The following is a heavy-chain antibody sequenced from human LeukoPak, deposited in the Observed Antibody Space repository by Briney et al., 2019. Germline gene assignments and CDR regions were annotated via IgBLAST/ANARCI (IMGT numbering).Heavy chain of an antibody. Sequence: GGSLRLSCAASGFTFSSYSMNWVRQAPGKGLEWVSYISSSSSTIYYADSVKGRFTISRDNAKSSLYLQMNSLRAEDTAVYYCARDPPSYNWNYAGYFDYWGQGTLVTVSS. CDR3: ARDPPSYNWNYAGYFDY. D-gene: IGHD1-7*01. J-gene: IGHJ4*02. V-gene: IGHV3-48*01. CDR2: ISSSSSTI. CDR1: GFTFSSYS.